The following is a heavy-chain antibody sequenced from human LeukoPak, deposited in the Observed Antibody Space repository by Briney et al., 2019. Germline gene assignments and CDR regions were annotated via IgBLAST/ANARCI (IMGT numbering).Heavy chain of an antibody. CDR1: GGSISSGGYY. CDR2: IYYSGST. V-gene: IGHV4-31*03. CDR3: ARASTVRNGFDY. D-gene: IGHD3-10*01. J-gene: IGHJ4*02. Sequence: PSETLSLTCTVSGGSISSGGYYWHWIRQHPGKGLEWIGYIYYSGSTYYNPSLKSRVTISVDTSENQFSLKLSSVTAADTALYYCARASTVRNGFDYWGQGTLVTVSS.